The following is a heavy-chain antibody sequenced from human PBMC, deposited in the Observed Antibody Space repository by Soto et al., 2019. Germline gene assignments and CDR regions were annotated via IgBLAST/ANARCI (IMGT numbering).Heavy chain of an antibody. J-gene: IGHJ4*02. CDR1: GFTFSSYG. CDR3: ASDDFGCGGDCFYFDY. CDR2: IWYDGSNK. Sequence: QVQLVESGGGVVQPGRSLRLSCAASGFTFSSYGMHWVRQAPGKGLEWVAVIWYDGSNKYYADSVKGRFTISRDNSKNTLYLQLISLRAEDTAVYYCASDDFGCGGDCFYFDYWGQGTLVTVSS. V-gene: IGHV3-33*01. D-gene: IGHD2-21*02.